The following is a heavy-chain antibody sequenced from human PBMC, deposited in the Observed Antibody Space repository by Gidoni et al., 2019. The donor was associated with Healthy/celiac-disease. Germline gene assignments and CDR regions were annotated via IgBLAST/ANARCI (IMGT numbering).Heavy chain of an antibody. CDR1: RGPISSGGYY. CDR2: IYYSGST. D-gene: IGHD3-22*01. CDR3: ARENYYDSSGYPDY. V-gene: IGHV4-31*03. Sequence: QVQLQESGPGLVKPSHTLSLTCTVSRGPISSGGYYWSWIRPHPGKGLEWIGYIYYSGSTYHNPSLKSRVTISVDTSKNQFSLKLSSVTAADTAVYYCARENYYDSSGYPDYWGQGTLVTVSS. J-gene: IGHJ4*02.